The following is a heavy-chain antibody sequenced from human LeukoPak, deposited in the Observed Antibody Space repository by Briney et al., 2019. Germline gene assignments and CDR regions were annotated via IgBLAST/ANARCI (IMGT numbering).Heavy chain of an antibody. D-gene: IGHD6-13*01. Sequence: ASVKVSCKASGYTFTSYGISWVRQAPGQGLEWMGWISAYNGNTNYAQKLQGRVTMTTDTSTSTAYMELRSLRSDDTAVYYCVRDRTAAAHWVYFDYWGQGTLVTVSS. CDR3: VRDRTAAAHWVYFDY. CDR1: GYTFTSYG. J-gene: IGHJ4*02. V-gene: IGHV1-18*01. CDR2: ISAYNGNT.